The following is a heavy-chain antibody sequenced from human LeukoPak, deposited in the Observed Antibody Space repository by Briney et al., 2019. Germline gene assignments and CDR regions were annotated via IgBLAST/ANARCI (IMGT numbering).Heavy chain of an antibody. D-gene: IGHD1-26*01. Sequence: GGSLRFSCAASGFTFSSYEMNWVRQAPGKGLEWVSYISSSGSTIYYADSVKGRFTISRDNAKNSLYLQMNSLRAEDTAVYYCARDPLSPFSSGSYVSGYWGQGTLVTVSS. CDR3: ARDPLSPFSSGSYVSGY. J-gene: IGHJ4*02. V-gene: IGHV3-48*03. CDR1: GFTFSSYE. CDR2: ISSSGSTI.